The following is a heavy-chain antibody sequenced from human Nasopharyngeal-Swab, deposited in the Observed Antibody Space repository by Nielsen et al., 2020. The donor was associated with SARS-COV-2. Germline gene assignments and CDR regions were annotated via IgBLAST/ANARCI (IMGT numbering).Heavy chain of an antibody. CDR1: GFTFSSYG. CDR2: ISYDGSNK. CDR3: AKSYFGGFPIQLWLNYYYGMDV. Sequence: GGSLRLSCAASGFTFSSYGMHWVRQAPGKGLEWVAVISYDGSNKYYADSVKGRFTISRDNSKNTLYLQMNSLRAEDTAVYYCAKSYFGGFPIQLWLNYYYGMDVWGQGTTVTVSS. V-gene: IGHV3-30*18. J-gene: IGHJ6*02. D-gene: IGHD5-18*01.